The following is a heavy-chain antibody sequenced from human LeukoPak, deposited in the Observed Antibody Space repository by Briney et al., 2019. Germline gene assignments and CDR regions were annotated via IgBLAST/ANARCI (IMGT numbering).Heavy chain of an antibody. J-gene: IGHJ4*02. V-gene: IGHV4-59*12. Sequence: PSETLSLTCTVSGGSISSYYWSWIRQPPGKGLEWIGYIYYSGSTNYNPSLKSRVTISVDTSKNQFSLKLSSVTAADTAVYYCARVNYIVLMVYAIRKYFDYWGQGTLVTVSS. CDR2: IYYSGST. D-gene: IGHD2-8*01. CDR3: ARVNYIVLMVYAIRKYFDY. CDR1: GGSISSYY.